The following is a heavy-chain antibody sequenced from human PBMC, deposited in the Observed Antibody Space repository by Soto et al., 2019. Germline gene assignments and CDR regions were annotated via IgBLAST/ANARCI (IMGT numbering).Heavy chain of an antibody. CDR1: GFTFSSYW. J-gene: IGHJ5*02. CDR3: ARDGYCSSTSCYADWFDP. CDR2: IKQDGSEK. V-gene: IGHV3-7*01. D-gene: IGHD2-2*03. Sequence: VQLVESGGGLVQPGGSLRLSCAASGFTFSSYWMSWVRQAPGKGLEWVANIKQDGSEKYYVDSVKGRFTISRDNAKNSLYLQMNSLRAEDTAVYYCARDGYCSSTSCYADWFDPWGQGTLVTVSS.